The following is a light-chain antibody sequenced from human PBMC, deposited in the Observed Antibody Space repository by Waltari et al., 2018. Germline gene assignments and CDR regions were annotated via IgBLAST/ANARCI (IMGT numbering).Light chain of an antibody. J-gene: IGLJ3*02. CDR2: DVS. CDR1: SSDVDGYNY. CDR3: TSYTSAASWV. V-gene: IGLV2-14*03. Sequence: QSALTQPASVSGSPGQSITISCTGTSSDVDGYNYVCWFQQHPGRTPKLIIYDVSNRPAWVSTRFSGSSSANTASLTISGLQTEDEADYYCTSYTSAASWVFGAGTKLTVV.